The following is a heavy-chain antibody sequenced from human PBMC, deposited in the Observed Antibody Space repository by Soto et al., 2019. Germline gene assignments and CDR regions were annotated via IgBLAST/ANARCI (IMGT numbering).Heavy chain of an antibody. V-gene: IGHV4-59*01. J-gene: IGHJ4*02. CDR2: IYYSGST. CDR1: GGSISSYY. CDR3: ARVAVADAFDY. D-gene: IGHD6-19*01. Sequence: SETLSLTCTVSGGSISSYYWSWIRQPPGKGLEWIGYIYYSGSTNYNPSLKSRVTISVDTSKNQFSLKLSSVTAADTAVYYCARVAVADAFDYWGQGTLVTVSS.